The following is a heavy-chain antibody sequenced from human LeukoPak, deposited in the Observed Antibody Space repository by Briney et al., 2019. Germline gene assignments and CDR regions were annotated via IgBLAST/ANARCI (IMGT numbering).Heavy chain of an antibody. CDR3: ASLGGITMVRGGRGP. CDR2: IIPIFGTA. J-gene: IGHJ5*02. Sequence: SVKVSCKASGYTFTSYGISWVRQAPGQGLEWMGGIIPIFGTANYAQKFQGRVTITADESTSTAYMELSSLRSEDTAVYYCASLGGITMVRGGRGPWGQGTLVTVSS. D-gene: IGHD3-10*01. V-gene: IGHV1-69*13. CDR1: GYTFTSYG.